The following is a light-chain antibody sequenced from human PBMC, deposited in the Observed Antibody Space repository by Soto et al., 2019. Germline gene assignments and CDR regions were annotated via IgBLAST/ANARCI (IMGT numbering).Light chain of an antibody. CDR2: ATS. CDR3: QKYNSAPLA. CDR1: QGIAPY. Sequence: DVQMTQSPSSLSAFVGDRVTITCRASQGIAPYLAWFQQKPGKVPELLIYATSTLQSGVPSRFSGSGSGTDFTHTINSLQPEDVGTYYCQKYNSAPLAFGGGTKVEIK. J-gene: IGKJ4*01. V-gene: IGKV1-27*01.